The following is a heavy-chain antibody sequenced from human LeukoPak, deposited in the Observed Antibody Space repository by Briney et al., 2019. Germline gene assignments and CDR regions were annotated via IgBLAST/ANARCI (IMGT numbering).Heavy chain of an antibody. CDR3: ARGIQNYYYYGMDV. CDR2: IIPIFGTA. D-gene: IGHD1-1*01. Sequence: SVKVSCKASGGTFSSYAISWVRQAPGRGLEWMGGIIPIFGTANYAQKFQGRVTITADESTSTAYMELSSLRSEDTAVYYCARGIQNYYYYGMDVWGQGTTVTVSS. V-gene: IGHV1-69*13. J-gene: IGHJ6*02. CDR1: GGTFSSYA.